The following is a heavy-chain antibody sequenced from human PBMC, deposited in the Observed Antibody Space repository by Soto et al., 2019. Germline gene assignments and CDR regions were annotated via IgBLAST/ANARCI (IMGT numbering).Heavy chain of an antibody. CDR2: IYSGGST. CDR1: GFTVSSNY. D-gene: IGHD2-15*01. Sequence: GGSLRLSCAASGFTVSSNYMSWVRQAPGKGLEWVSVIYSGGSTYYADSVKGRFTISRDNSKNTLYLQMDSLRAEDTAVYYCARAVVAATGWFDPWGQGTLVTVSS. V-gene: IGHV3-66*01. CDR3: ARAVVAATGWFDP. J-gene: IGHJ5*02.